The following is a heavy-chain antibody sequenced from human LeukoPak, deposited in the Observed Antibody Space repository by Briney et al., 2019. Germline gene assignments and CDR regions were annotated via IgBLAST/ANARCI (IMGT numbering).Heavy chain of an antibody. CDR3: ARGGLTIAEATTSWYLDY. D-gene: IGHD1-26*01. V-gene: IGHV3-33*01. J-gene: IGHJ4*02. CDR1: GFTFSTYG. CDR2: IWYDGSNE. Sequence: PGRSLRLARAASGFTFSTYGMHWVRQAQGKGLEWVALIWYDGSNENYADSVKGRFTISRDNSRNTLYLQMNSLRGEDTAVYYCARGGLTIAEATTSWYLDYWGQGTLVTVSS.